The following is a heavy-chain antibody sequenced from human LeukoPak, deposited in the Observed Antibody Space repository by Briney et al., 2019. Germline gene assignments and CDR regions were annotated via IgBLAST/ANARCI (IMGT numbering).Heavy chain of an antibody. CDR2: ISSSGVST. V-gene: IGHV3-23*01. J-gene: IGHJ4*02. CDR1: GFTFSNYA. CDR3: AKAPANYVDTAMGTFDY. Sequence: PGGSLRLSCAASGFTFSNYAMNWVRQPPGKGLEWVSAISSSGVSTYYADSVKGRFTTSRDNSKNTLYLQMNSLRAEDTAVYYCAKAPANYVDTAMGTFDYWGQGTLVTVSS. D-gene: IGHD5-18*01.